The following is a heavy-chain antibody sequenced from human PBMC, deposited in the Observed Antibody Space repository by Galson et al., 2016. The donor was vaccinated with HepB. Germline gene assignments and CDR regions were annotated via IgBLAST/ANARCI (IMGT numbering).Heavy chain of an antibody. CDR3: TRNQGSGGCICYDN. Sequence: SLRLSCAASGFTFDDHGMRWVRLVPGKGLEWVPGISWNGGSTVYADSVKGRFTITRGSAKKSLYLQMNSLRAEDTALYYCTRNQGSGGCICYDNWGQGTLVTVSS. D-gene: IGHD2-15*01. V-gene: IGHV3-20*04. CDR2: ISWNGGST. CDR1: GFTFDDHG. J-gene: IGHJ4*02.